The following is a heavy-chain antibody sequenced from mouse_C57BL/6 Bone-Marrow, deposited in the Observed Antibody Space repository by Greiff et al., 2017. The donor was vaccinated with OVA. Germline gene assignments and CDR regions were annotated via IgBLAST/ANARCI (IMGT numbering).Heavy chain of an antibody. CDR1: GYTFTSYW. V-gene: IGHV1-5*01. CDR3: TGYDFDCGYAMDY. CDR2: IYPGNSDT. D-gene: IGHD2-4*01. Sequence: VQLQQSGTVLVRPGASVKMSCKTSGYTFTSYWMHWVKQRPGQGLEWIGAIYPGNSDTSYNEKVKGKGKLTAVTSASNAYMELSSPTNEDSAVNYCTGYDFDCGYAMDYWGQGTSVTVSS. J-gene: IGHJ4*01.